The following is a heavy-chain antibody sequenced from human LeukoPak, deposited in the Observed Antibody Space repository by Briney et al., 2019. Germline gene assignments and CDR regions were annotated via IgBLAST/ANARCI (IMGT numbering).Heavy chain of an antibody. Sequence: ASVKVSCKASGYTFTGYYMHWVRQAPGQGLEWMGWINPNSGGTNYAQKFQGRVTMTRDTSISTAYMELSRLRSDDTAVYYCARDFLDRYRSSPGYFGYWGQGTLVTVSS. V-gene: IGHV1-2*02. J-gene: IGHJ4*02. CDR1: GYTFTGYY. CDR3: ARDFLDRYRSSPGYFGY. CDR2: INPNSGGT. D-gene: IGHD6-6*01.